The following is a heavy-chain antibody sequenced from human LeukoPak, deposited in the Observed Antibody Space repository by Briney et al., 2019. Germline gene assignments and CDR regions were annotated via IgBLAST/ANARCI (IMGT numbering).Heavy chain of an antibody. V-gene: IGHV4-34*01. CDR2: IDHSGRT. CDR3: ARKGLTKPLSVAVDFDS. Sequence: PSETLSLTCAVYGGFFSGYYWSWIRQPPGKGLEWIAEIDHSGRTNFNRSLKSRITISVDTSKKHFSLKLSSVTAADTAVYYCARKGLTKPLSVAVDFDSWGQGTLVTVSS. D-gene: IGHD6-19*01. J-gene: IGHJ4*02. CDR1: GGFFSGYY.